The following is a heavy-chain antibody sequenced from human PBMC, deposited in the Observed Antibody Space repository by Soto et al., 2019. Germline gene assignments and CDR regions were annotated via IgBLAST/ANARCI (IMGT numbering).Heavy chain of an antibody. V-gene: IGHV4-59*01. CDR1: VDSISNYY. CDR2: FSDSGST. D-gene: IGHD2-2*01. J-gene: IGHJ4*02. CDR3: TRVGARYCIGTTCPIDY. Sequence: QVQLQESGPGLVKPSETLSLTCTVSVDSISNYYWSWIRQPPGKGLEWIAYFSDSGSTNYNPSLKSRVTISVDTSKNHFSLNLSSVTAADTAVYYCTRVGARYCIGTTCPIDYWGQGPLVTASS.